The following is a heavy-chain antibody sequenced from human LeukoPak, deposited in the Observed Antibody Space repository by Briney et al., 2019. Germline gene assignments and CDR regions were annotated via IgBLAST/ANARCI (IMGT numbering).Heavy chain of an antibody. CDR2: ISYDGSNK. D-gene: IGHD5-12*01. V-gene: IGHV3-30*18. J-gene: IGHJ4*02. CDR3: AKSYNGYESKPDY. Sequence: GRSLRLSCAVSGFTFITYAMHWVRQAPGKGLEWVAVISYDGSNKYYADSMKGRFTISRDNSKNTLYLQMNSLRAEDTAVYYCAKSYNGYESKPDYWGQGTLVTVSS. CDR1: GFTFITYA.